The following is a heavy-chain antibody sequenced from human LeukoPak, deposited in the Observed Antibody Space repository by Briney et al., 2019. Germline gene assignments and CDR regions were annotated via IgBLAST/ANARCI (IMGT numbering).Heavy chain of an antibody. D-gene: IGHD1-26*01. V-gene: IGHV1-8*03. Sequence: ASVKVSCKASGGTFSSYAISWVRQATGQGLEWIRWMNPNSGNTGYAQKFQGRVTITRNTSISTAYMELSSLRSEDTAVYYCARAAYGSGSHCDYWGQGTLVTVSS. CDR2: MNPNSGNT. CDR3: ARAAYGSGSHCDY. CDR1: GGTFSSYA. J-gene: IGHJ4*02.